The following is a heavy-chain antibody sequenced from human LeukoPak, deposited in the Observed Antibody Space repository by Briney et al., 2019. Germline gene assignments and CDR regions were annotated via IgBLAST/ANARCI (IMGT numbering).Heavy chain of an antibody. J-gene: IGHJ4*02. D-gene: IGHD6-19*01. CDR2: INAGNGNT. V-gene: IGHV1-3*03. CDR1: GYTFTSYA. CDR3: ARDGSRIAVAGTAYYFDY. Sequence: ASVKVSCKASGYTFTSYAMHWVRQAPGQRLEWMGWINAGNGNTKYSQEFQGRVTITRDTSASTAYMELSSLRSEDMTVYYCARDGSRIAVAGTAYYFDYWGQGTLVTVSS.